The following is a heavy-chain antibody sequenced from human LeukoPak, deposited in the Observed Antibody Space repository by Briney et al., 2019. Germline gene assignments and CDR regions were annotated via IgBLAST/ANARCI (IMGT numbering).Heavy chain of an antibody. D-gene: IGHD6-6*01. CDR3: AKELHRTSFFDC. CDR1: GFTFSSYG. J-gene: IGHJ4*02. V-gene: IGHV3-30*18. Sequence: PGGSLRLSCAASGFTFSSYGMQWVRQAPGKGLEWVAVVSNDGRNKYYADSVKGRFTISRDDSKNTLYLQMNSLRAEDTAVYYCAKELHRTSFFDCWGQGTLVTVSP. CDR2: VSNDGRNK.